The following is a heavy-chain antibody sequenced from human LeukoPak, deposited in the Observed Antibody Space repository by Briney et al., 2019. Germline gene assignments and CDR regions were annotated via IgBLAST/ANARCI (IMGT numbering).Heavy chain of an antibody. CDR2: MNPNSGNT. Sequence: GASVKVSCKASGYTFTSYDINWVRQATGQGLEWMGWMNPNSGNTGYAQKFQGRVTMTRNTSISTAYMELSSLRSGDTAVYYCAAEFSNEQWLDWDYWGQGTLVTVSS. V-gene: IGHV1-8*01. CDR3: AAEFSNEQWLDWDY. D-gene: IGHD6-19*01. CDR1: GYTFTSYD. J-gene: IGHJ4*02.